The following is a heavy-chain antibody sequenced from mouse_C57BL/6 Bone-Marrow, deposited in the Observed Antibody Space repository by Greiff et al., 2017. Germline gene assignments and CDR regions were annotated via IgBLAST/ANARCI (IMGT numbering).Heavy chain of an antibody. J-gene: IGHJ4*01. CDR1: GYTFTSYG. D-gene: IGHD4-1*01. Sequence: QVQLQQSGAELARPGASVKLSCKASGYTFTSYGISWVKQRTGQGLEWIGEIYPRSGNTYYNEKFKGKATLTADKSSSTAYMELRSLTSEDSAVYVCARREGGTGRGAMDYWGQGTSVTVSS. CDR3: ARREGGTGRGAMDY. CDR2: IYPRSGNT. V-gene: IGHV1-81*01.